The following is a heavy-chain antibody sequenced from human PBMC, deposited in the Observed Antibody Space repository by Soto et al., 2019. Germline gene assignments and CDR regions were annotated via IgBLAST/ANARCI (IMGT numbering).Heavy chain of an antibody. CDR3: ARDRGGSGYYYYGMDV. J-gene: IGHJ6*02. Sequence: QVQLQESGPGLVKPSQTLSLTCTVSGGSISSGGYYWSWIRQHPGKGLEWIGYIYYSGSTYYNPSLKSRVTISVDTSKNQFSLKLSSVTAADTAVYYCARDRGGSGYYYYGMDVWGQGTTVTVSS. CDR1: GGSISSGGYY. V-gene: IGHV4-31*03. CDR2: IYYSGST. D-gene: IGHD2-15*01.